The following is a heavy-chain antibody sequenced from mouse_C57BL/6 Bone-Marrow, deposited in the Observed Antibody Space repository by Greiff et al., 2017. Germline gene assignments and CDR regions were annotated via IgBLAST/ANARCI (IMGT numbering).Heavy chain of an antibody. J-gene: IGHJ2*01. CDR3: ARGAVPVDY. CDR1: GYTFTSYG. Sequence: VQLQQSGAELARPGASVKLSCKASGYTFTSYGISWVKQRTGQGLEWIGEIYPRSGNTYYNEKFKGKATLTADKSSSTAYMELRSLTSEDSAVYFCARGAVPVDYWGQGTTLTVSS. CDR2: IYPRSGNT. V-gene: IGHV1-81*01.